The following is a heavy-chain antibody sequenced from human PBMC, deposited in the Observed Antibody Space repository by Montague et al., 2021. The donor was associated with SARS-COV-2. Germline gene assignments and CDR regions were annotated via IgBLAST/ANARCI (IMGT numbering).Heavy chain of an antibody. CDR2: IFGGGST. CDR1: GFSVSRRY. D-gene: IGHD2-21*02. J-gene: IGHJ6*02. CDR3: ARDRGDCGGDCYATYYYGVDV. V-gene: IGHV3-66*02. Sequence: SLRLSCAASGFSVSRRYMSWVRQAPGKGLEWVSGIFGGGSTYYVDSVEGRFTISRDTSRNTLYLQMKSLRDEDTATYYCARDRGDCGGDCYATYYYGVDVWGQGTTVTVSS.